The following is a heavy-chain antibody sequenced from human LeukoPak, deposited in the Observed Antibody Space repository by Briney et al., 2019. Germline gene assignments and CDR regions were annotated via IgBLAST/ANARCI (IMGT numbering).Heavy chain of an antibody. D-gene: IGHD3-22*01. CDR1: GFTFSSYS. CDR2: ISSSSYI. CDR3: AKVRYYYDSSGGPTDY. J-gene: IGHJ4*02. V-gene: IGHV3-21*04. Sequence: AGGSLRLSCAASGFTFSSYSVNWVRQAPGKGLEWFSSISSSSYIYYADSVKGRFTISRDNSKNTLYLQMNSLRAEDTAVYYCAKVRYYYDSSGGPTDYWGQGTLVTVSS.